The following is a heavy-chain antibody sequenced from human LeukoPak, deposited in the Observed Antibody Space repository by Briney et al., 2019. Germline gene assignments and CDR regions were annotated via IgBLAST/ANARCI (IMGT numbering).Heavy chain of an antibody. CDR1: GFTSSSYE. CDR3: ARIVGAIDY. J-gene: IGHJ4*02. D-gene: IGHD1-26*01. CDR2: ISSSGSTI. Sequence: PGGSLRLSCAASGFTSSSYEMNRVRKAPGNGLEWVSYISSSGSTIYYADSVKGRFTISRDNAKNSLYLQMNSLRAEDTAVYYCARIVGAIDYWGQGTLVTVSS. V-gene: IGHV3-48*03.